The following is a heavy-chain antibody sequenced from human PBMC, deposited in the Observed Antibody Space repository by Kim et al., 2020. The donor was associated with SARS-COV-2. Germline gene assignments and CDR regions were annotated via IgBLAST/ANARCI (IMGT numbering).Heavy chain of an antibody. CDR2: IWYDGSNK. J-gene: IGHJ6*02. CDR1: GFTFSSYG. CDR3: ARENHPALRFFGELSLHYYGMDV. D-gene: IGHD3-10*01. V-gene: IGHV3-33*01. Sequence: GGSLRLSCAASGFTFSSYGMHWVRQAPGKGLEWVAVIWYDGSNKYYADSVKGRFTISRDNSKNTLYLQMNSLRAEDTAVYYCARENHPALRFFGELSLHYYGMDVWGQGTTVTVSS.